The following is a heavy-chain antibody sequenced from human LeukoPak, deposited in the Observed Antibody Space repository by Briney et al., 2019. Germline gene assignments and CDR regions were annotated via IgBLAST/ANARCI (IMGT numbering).Heavy chain of an antibody. J-gene: IGHJ4*02. CDR2: IGGSGDKT. D-gene: IGHD6-19*01. CDR1: GFTFNRNA. CDR3: VRRGDASSGWGDHDF. Sequence: GGSLRLSCAASGFTFNRNAISWVRQAPGKGLDGVSTIGGSGDKTFYADSVKGRFTISRDNSKNMVHLQMNSLTGEDTALYYCVRRGDASSGWGDHDFWGQGALVTVSS. V-gene: IGHV3-23*01.